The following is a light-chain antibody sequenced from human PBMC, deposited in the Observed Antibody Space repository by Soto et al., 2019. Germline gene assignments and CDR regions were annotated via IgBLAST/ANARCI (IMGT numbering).Light chain of an antibody. J-gene: IGLJ1*01. CDR2: DVS. CDR3: SSYTSSSTRV. Sequence: QSALTQPASVSGSPGQSITISCTGTSSDVGGYNYVSGYQQHPGKAPKLMIYDVSNRPSGVSNRFSGSKSANTASLTISGLHAEDEADYYCSSYTSSSTRVFGTGTKLTVL. CDR1: SSDVGGYNY. V-gene: IGLV2-14*01.